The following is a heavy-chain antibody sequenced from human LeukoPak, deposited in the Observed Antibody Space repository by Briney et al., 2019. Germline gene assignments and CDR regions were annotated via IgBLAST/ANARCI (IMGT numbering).Heavy chain of an antibody. Sequence: PGGSLRLSCAASGFTVSSNYMSWVRQAPGKGLEWVSVIYSGGSTYYADSVKGRFTISRDNAKNSLYLQINSLKVEDTAIYYCARDDGDVWGIGTTVTVSS. V-gene: IGHV3-53*01. J-gene: IGHJ6*03. CDR1: GFTVSSNY. CDR2: IYSGGST. CDR3: ARDDGDV.